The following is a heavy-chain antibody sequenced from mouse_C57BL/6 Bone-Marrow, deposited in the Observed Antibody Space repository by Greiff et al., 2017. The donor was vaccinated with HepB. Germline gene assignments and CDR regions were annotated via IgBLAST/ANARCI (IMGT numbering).Heavy chain of an antibody. V-gene: IGHV14-4*01. J-gene: IGHJ2*01. Sequence: VQLQQSGAELVRPGASVKLSCTASAFNIKDDYMHWVKQRPEQGLEWIGWIDPENGDTEYASKFQGKATITADTSSNTAYLQLSSLTSEDTAVYYCTTGGFFDYWGQGTTLTVSS. CDR2: IDPENGDT. CDR1: AFNIKDDY. CDR3: TTGGFFDY.